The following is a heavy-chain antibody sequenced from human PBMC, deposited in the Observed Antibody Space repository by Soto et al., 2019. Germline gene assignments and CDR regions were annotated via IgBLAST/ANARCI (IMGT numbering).Heavy chain of an antibody. CDR1: GFTFSSYA. CDR2: IIGSGGST. J-gene: IGHJ4*02. V-gene: IGHV3-23*01. CDR3: AKGSTAVAASLFDY. Sequence: EVQLLESGGGLVQPGGSLRLSCAASGFTFSSYAMSWVRQAPGKGLEWVSAIIGSGGSTYYADSVKGRFTISRDNSKTALYLQMNSLRAEDTAVYYCAKGSTAVAASLFDYWGQGTLVTVSS. D-gene: IGHD6-19*01.